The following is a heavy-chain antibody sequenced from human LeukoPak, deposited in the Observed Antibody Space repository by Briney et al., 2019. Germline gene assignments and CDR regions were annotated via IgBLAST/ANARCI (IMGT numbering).Heavy chain of an antibody. CDR1: GYTFTSYD. V-gene: IGHV1-8*01. J-gene: IGHJ4*02. D-gene: IGHD6-13*01. CDR2: MNPNSGNT. CDR3: ARDVRRAAAGTGGY. Sequence: GASVKVSCKASGYTFTSYDINWVRQATGQGLEWMGWMNPNSGNTGYAQKFQGRVTMTRNTSISTAYMELSSLRSEDTAVYYCARDVRRAAAGTGGYWGQGTLVTVSS.